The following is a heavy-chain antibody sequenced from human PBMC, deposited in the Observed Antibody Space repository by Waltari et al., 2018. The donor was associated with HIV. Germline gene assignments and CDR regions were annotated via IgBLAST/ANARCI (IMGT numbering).Heavy chain of an antibody. CDR3: ARHKNRGSYFPVDF. D-gene: IGHD1-26*01. CDR1: GFSISSNNYY. V-gene: IGHV4-39*07. Sequence: QLQLHESGPGLVKPSETLSLTCIVSGFSISSNNYYWGWIRQPPGKGLEWIGKLFYSGTTNYNPARESRVNISIDTSKSQFSLNLDSVTAADTAIYYCARHKNRGSYFPVDFWGQGTLVAVSS. J-gene: IGHJ4*02. CDR2: LFYSGTT.